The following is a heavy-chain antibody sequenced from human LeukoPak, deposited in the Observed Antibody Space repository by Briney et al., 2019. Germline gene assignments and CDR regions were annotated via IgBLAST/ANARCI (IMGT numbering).Heavy chain of an antibody. V-gene: IGHV3-23*01. D-gene: IGHD6-19*01. Sequence: PGGSLRLSCAASGFTFSSFEMSWVRQAPGKGLEWVSAISGSGGSAYYAGSVKGRFTISRDNSRNSLSLQMNSLRAEDTALYYCAKTGYSSGWYRIWDYWGQGTLVTVSS. CDR2: ISGSGGSA. J-gene: IGHJ4*02. CDR3: AKTGYSSGWYRIWDY. CDR1: GFTFSSFE.